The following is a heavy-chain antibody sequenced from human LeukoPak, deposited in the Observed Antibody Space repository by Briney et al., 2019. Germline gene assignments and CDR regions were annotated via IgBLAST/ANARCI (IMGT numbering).Heavy chain of an antibody. CDR2: IYYSGST. CDR1: GGSISSGDYD. Sequence: SETLSLTCTVSGGSISSGDYDWSWIRQPPGKDLEWIGYIYYSGSTYYNPSLKSRVTISVDTSKNQFSLKLSSVTAADTAVYYCARGLGYSVDYWGQGTLVTVSS. D-gene: IGHD5-18*01. V-gene: IGHV4-30-4*01. CDR3: ARGLGYSVDY. J-gene: IGHJ4*02.